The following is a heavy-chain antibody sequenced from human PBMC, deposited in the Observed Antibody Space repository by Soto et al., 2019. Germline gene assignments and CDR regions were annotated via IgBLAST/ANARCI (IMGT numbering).Heavy chain of an antibody. Sequence: GESLKISCAASGFTFSSYAMSWVRQAPGKGLEWVSAISGSGGSTYYADSVKGRFTISRDNSKNTLYLQMNSLRAEDTAVYYCAKVLQYGYYYYGMDVWGQGTTVTVSS. V-gene: IGHV3-23*01. CDR2: ISGSGGST. D-gene: IGHD3-3*01. CDR1: GFTFSSYA. J-gene: IGHJ6*02. CDR3: AKVLQYGYYYYGMDV.